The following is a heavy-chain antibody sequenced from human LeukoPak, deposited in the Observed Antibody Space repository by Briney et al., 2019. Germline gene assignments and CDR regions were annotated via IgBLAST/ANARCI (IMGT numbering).Heavy chain of an antibody. J-gene: IGHJ4*02. CDR2: IKQDGSEK. V-gene: IGHV3-7*01. CDR1: GFTFSTYW. Sequence: GGSLRLSCAASGFTFSTYWMSWVRQAPATGLESLANIKQDGSEKYYVDSVKGRFTISRDNAKNSLYLQMNSLRAEDTAVYYCAREIVVPAAAGVDYWGQGTLVTVYS. CDR3: AREIVVPAAAGVDY. D-gene: IGHD2-2*01.